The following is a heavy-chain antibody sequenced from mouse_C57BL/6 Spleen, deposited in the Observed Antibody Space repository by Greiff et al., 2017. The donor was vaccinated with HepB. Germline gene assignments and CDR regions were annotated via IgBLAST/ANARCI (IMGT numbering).Heavy chain of an antibody. CDR2: IYPGDGDT. Sequence: VQLQQSGPELVKPGASVKISCKASGYAFSSSWMNWVKQRPGKGLEWIGRIYPGDGDTNYNGKFKGKATLTADKSSSTAYMQLSSLTSEDSAVYFCALYAMDYWGQRTSVTVSS. CDR1: GYAFSSSW. J-gene: IGHJ4*01. CDR3: ALYAMDY. V-gene: IGHV1-82*01.